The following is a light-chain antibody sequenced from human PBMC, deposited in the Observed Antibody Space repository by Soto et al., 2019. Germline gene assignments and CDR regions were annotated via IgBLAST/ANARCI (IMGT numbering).Light chain of an antibody. V-gene: IGKV1-39*01. CDR2: VAS. J-gene: IGKJ4*01. CDR3: QQTYHSLLS. Sequence: EIQLTQSPTSMAASLGDSVTITCRASQGITTYLNWYHQRPGMAPKLLIYVASNLVVGVPSRFSGRGSGTDFTLTIDNLQPEDFGTYYCQQTYHSLLSFGGGTKV. CDR1: QGITTY.